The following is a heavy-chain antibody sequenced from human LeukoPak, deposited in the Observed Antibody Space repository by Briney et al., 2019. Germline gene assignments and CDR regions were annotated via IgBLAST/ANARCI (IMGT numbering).Heavy chain of an antibody. Sequence: GGSLRLSSAASGFTFSSYWMSWVPQAPGKGLEWVANIKQDGSEKYYVDSVKDRFTISRDNAKNSLYLQMNSLRAEDTAVYYCARIRRWVTMVRGVNAPGDYWGQGTLVTVSS. J-gene: IGHJ4*02. D-gene: IGHD3-10*01. CDR2: IKQDGSEK. CDR1: GFTFSSYW. CDR3: ARIRRWVTMVRGVNAPGDY. V-gene: IGHV3-7*01.